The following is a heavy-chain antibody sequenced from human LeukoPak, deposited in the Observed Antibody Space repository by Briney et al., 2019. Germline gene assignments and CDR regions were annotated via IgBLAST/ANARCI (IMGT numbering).Heavy chain of an antibody. CDR3: ATLDSTKSVL. Sequence: GGSLRLTCVASGFRFGRDWISWVRQAPGKGLEWVACVKQDGTEKNYVVSVWGRFTVSVDNGKNSLYLQMNSLRAEDTAKYYCATLDSTKSVLWGRGTAVIVSA. CDR1: GFRFGRDW. CDR2: VKQDGTEK. D-gene: IGHD2-2*01. V-gene: IGHV3-7*01. J-gene: IGHJ1*01.